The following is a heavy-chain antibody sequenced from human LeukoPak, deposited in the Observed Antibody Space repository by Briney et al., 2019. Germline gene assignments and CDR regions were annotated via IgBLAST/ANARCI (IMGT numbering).Heavy chain of an antibody. Sequence: SETLSLTCTVSGASFSSYYWSWIRQPPGKGLECIGYISYSGSTNFNASLKSRVTISVASAKNQFSLKLSSVTAADTAVYYCARLRGAIIAHNWFDPWGQGTLVTVSS. CDR1: GASFSSYY. CDR2: ISYSGST. J-gene: IGHJ5*02. CDR3: ARLRGAIIAHNWFDP. D-gene: IGHD5-24*01. V-gene: IGHV4-59*01.